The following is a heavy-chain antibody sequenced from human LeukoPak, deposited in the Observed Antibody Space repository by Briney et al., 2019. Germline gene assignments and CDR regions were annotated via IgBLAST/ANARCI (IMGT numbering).Heavy chain of an antibody. CDR3: ARHAVASFDY. J-gene: IGHJ4*02. Sequence: SETLSLTCTVSGGSISSSSYYWGWIRQPPGKGLEWIGSIYYSGSTYYNPSLKSRVTISVDTSKNQFSLKLSSVTAADTAVYYCARHAVASFDYSRQGTLVTVSS. CDR1: GGSISSSSYY. CDR2: IYYSGST. V-gene: IGHV4-39*01. D-gene: IGHD6-19*01.